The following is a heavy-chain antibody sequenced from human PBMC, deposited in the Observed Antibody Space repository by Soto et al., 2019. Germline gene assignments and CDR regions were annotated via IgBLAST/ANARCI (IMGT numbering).Heavy chain of an antibody. V-gene: IGHV3-30-3*01. CDR2: ISHDGINK. CDR1: GFTFSSYA. Sequence: LRLSCAASGFTFSSYAMNWVRQAPGKGLEWVALISHDGINKYYADSVRGRFTISRDSSTNTLYLQMNSLRAADTAVYYCGRCTSTSCHLGSDYWCQGTLVTVSS. J-gene: IGHJ4*02. CDR3: GRCTSTSCHLGSDY. D-gene: IGHD2-2*01.